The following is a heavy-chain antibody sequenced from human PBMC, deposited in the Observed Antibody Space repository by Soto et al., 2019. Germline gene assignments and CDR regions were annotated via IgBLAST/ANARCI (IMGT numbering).Heavy chain of an antibody. CDR2: IYHSGST. Sequence: SETLSLTCAVSGGSISSSNWWGWVRQPPGKGLEWIGEIYHSGSTNYNPSLKSRVTISVDKSKNQFSLKLSSVTAANTAVYYCAREVLERQIYGMDVWGQGTTVTVSS. V-gene: IGHV4-4*02. CDR3: AREVLERQIYGMDV. CDR1: GGSISSSNW. J-gene: IGHJ6*02. D-gene: IGHD1-1*01.